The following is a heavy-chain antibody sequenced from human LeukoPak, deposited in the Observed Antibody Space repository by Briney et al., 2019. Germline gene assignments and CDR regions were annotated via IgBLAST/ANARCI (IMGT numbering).Heavy chain of an antibody. CDR3: ARHGGYYGSGSYYPYFDY. Sequence: PSETLSLTCAVYGGSFSGYYWSWIRQPPGKGLEWIGYIYYSGSTNYNPSLKSRVTISVDTSKNQFSLKLSSVTAADTAVYYCARHGGYYGSGSYYPYFDYWGQGTLVTVSS. V-gene: IGHV4-59*08. CDR2: IYYSGST. D-gene: IGHD3-10*01. CDR1: GGSFSGYY. J-gene: IGHJ4*02.